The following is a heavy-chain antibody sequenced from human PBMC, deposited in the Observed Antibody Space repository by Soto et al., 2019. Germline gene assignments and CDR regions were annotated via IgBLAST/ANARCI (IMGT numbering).Heavy chain of an antibody. CDR1: GFTFGDFY. CDR2: ISKTSSTI. CDR3: ARPNWISWGGVLNL. V-gene: IGHV3-11*01. J-gene: IGHJ1*01. Sequence: QAQLVESGGDLVKPGGSLRLSCAASGFTFGDFYMTWIRQAPGKGLEWISYISKTSSTIYYADSVKGRFSISRDNAKNSLYLQMKSLRAEDTAVYYCARPNWISWGGVLNLWGRGTLVIVSS. D-gene: IGHD3-16*01.